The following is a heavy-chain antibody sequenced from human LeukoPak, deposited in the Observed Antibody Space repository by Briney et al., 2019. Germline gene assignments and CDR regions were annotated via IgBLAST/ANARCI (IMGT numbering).Heavy chain of an antibody. CDR2: MHYSGDS. D-gene: IGHD6-13*01. V-gene: IGHV4-59*01. CDR3: ARAHSSSWYMDY. Sequence: SETLSLTCTVSGXSISSFFWSWIRRPPGKGLEWIASMHYSGDSKYNPSLKSRVSLSIDTSKQQFSLRLSSVTAADTAVYYCARAHSSSWYMDYWGQGTLVTVSS. CDR1: GXSISSFF. J-gene: IGHJ4*02.